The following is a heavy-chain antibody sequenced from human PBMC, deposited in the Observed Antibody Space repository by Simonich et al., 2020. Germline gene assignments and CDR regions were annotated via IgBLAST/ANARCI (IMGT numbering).Heavy chain of an antibody. CDR2: ISSSSSYR. CDR1: GFTFRSYS. D-gene: IGHD6-13*01. V-gene: IGHV3-21*01. Sequence: EVQLVESGGGLVKPGGSLRLSCAASGFTFRSYSMNWVRQTPGKGLEWVSSISSSSSYRYYADSGKGRFTISRDNAKNSLYLQMNSLRAEDTAVYYCARDAAGDYWGQGTLVTVSS. CDR3: ARDAAGDY. J-gene: IGHJ4*02.